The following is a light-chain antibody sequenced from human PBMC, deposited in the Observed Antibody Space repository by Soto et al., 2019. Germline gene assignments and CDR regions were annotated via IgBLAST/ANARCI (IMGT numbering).Light chain of an antibody. CDR2: GAS. Sequence: EIVLTQSPGTLSLSPGERATLSCRASQSVSSNYLAWYQQKPGQAPRLLIYGASSRATGIPDRFSGSGSGTDFTLTIIRLEPEDFAVYYCQRYGSSPLTFGGGTKVDIK. CDR1: QSVSSNY. V-gene: IGKV3-20*01. CDR3: QRYGSSPLT. J-gene: IGKJ4*01.